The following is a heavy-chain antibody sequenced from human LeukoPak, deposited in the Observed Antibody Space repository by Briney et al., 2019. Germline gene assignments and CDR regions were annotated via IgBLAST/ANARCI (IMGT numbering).Heavy chain of an antibody. J-gene: IGHJ4*02. CDR3: ARSSSSFQPYFDY. CDR2: INPNSGGT. D-gene: IGHD6-6*01. V-gene: IGHV1-2*02. Sequence: GASVKVSCKASGYTFTDYYMHWVRPAPGQGLEWMGWINPNSGGTNYAQKFQGRVTMTRDSSISTAYMELSSLRSDDTAVYYCARSSSSFQPYFDYWGQGTLVTVSS. CDR1: GYTFTDYY.